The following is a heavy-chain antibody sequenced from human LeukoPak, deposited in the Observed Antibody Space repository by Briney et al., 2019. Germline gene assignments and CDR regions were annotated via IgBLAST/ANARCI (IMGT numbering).Heavy chain of an antibody. CDR1: GFTFSNCW. V-gene: IGHV3-74*01. CDR2: IESDGSRT. D-gene: IGHD2/OR15-2a*01. Sequence: GGSLRLSCAASGFTFSNCWMHWVRQAPGKGLEWVSRIESDGSRTRYADSVKGRFTISRDNAKNTLYLQMNSLRAEDTAVYYCARDSYYYNSSAFYHYYYGMDVWGQGTTVTVSS. J-gene: IGHJ6*02. CDR3: ARDSYYYNSSAFYHYYYGMDV.